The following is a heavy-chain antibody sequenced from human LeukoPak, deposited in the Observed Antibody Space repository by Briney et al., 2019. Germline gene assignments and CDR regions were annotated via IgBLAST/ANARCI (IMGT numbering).Heavy chain of an antibody. CDR2: IYPTDSDT. CDR1: GYRFTTYW. D-gene: IGHD1-26*01. Sequence: GESLKISCKGSGYRFTTYWIGWVRQMPGKGLEWMGIIYPTDSDTIYSPSFQGHVTISADRSLNTAYLQWSSLKASDTAMYYCARQGFSGNYQGDAFDIWGQGTMVIVYS. CDR3: ARQGFSGNYQGDAFDI. J-gene: IGHJ3*02. V-gene: IGHV5-51*01.